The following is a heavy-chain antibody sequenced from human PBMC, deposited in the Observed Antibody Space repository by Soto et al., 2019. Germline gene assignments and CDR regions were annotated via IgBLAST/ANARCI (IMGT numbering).Heavy chain of an antibody. D-gene: IGHD2-2*01. CDR2: INHSGST. CDR1: GGSFSGYY. V-gene: IGHV4-34*01. J-gene: IGHJ4*02. CDR3: ARTAMVYYFDY. Sequence: SETLSLTCAVYGGSFSGYYWSWIRQPPGKGLEWIGEINHSGSTNYNPSLKSRVTISVDTPKNQFSLKLSSVTAADTAVYYCARTAMVYYFDYWGQGTLVTVSS.